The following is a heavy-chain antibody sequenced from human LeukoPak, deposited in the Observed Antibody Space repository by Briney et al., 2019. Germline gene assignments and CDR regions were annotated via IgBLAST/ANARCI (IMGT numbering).Heavy chain of an antibody. CDR2: IWYEGSNK. D-gene: IGHD1-14*01. CDR1: GFTFSTYG. CDR3: ARDIESHHPEVWFDP. V-gene: IGHV3-33*01. J-gene: IGHJ5*02. Sequence: PGGSLRLSCVASGFTFSTYGMHWVRQAPGKGLEWVAVIWYEGSNKYYADSVKGRFTISRDNSKNTLYLQMNSLRAEDTALYYCARDIESHHPEVWFDPWGRGTLVTLSS.